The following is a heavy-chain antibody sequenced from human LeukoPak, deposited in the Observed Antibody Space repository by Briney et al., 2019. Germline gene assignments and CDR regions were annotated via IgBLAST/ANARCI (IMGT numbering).Heavy chain of an antibody. CDR3: ARKWGLPYEPFDY. V-gene: IGHV3-23*01. Sequence: PGGSLRLSCEASGFSFSSFCMSWVRQAPGKGLEWVSTISGSDDTTQYADSVKGRFTTSRDNSKNTLHLQLDSLRAEDTAIYYCARKWGLPYEPFDYWGQGTLVTVSS. CDR2: ISGSDDTT. J-gene: IGHJ4*02. D-gene: IGHD3-16*01. CDR1: GFSFSSFC.